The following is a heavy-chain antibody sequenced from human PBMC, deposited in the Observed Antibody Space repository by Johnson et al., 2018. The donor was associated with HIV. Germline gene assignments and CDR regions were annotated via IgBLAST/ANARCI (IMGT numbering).Heavy chain of an antibody. Sequence: EVQLVESGGGVVQPGGSLKLSCAASGFTFSGSVMHWVRQASGKGLEWVGRIKSKTDGGTTDYSAPVKGRFTISRDDSKNTLYLQMNSLKTEDTAVYYCTTVGRGTYAFDIWGQGTMVTVSS. CDR1: GFTFSGSV. CDR3: TTVGRGTYAFDI. D-gene: IGHD1-14*01. J-gene: IGHJ3*02. CDR2: IKSKTDGGTT. V-gene: IGHV3-15*01.